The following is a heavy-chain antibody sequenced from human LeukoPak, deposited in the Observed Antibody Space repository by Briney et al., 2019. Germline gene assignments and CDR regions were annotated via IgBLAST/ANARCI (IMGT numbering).Heavy chain of an antibody. J-gene: IGHJ3*02. CDR1: GGSISSSSYY. V-gene: IGHV4-39*01. CDR2: IYYSGST. Sequence: SETLSLTCTVSGGSISSSSYYWGWIRQPPGKGLEWIGSIYYSGSTYYNPSLKSRVTISVDTSKNQFSLKLSSVTAADTAVYYCARRAGVFRGKTLGYSYAFDIWGQGTMVTVSS. D-gene: IGHD5-18*01. CDR3: ARRAGVFRGKTLGYSYAFDI.